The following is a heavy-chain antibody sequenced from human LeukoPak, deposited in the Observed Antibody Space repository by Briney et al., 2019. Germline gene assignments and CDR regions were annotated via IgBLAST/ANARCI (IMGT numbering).Heavy chain of an antibody. CDR3: AREFICSGGSCYSGYMDV. J-gene: IGHJ6*03. CDR1: GGSISSGDYY. Sequence: TASQTLSLTCTVSGGSISSGDYYWSWIRQPPGKGLEWTGYIYYSGSTYYNPSLKSRVTISVDTSKNQFSLKPSSVTAADTAVYYCAREFICSGGSCYSGYMDVWGKGTTVTVSS. V-gene: IGHV4-30-4*08. D-gene: IGHD2-15*01. CDR2: IYYSGST.